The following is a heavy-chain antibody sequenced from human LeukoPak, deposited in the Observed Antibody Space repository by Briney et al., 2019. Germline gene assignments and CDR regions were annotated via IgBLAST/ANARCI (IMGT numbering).Heavy chain of an antibody. J-gene: IGHJ4*02. CDR3: ARVLSGCETTRCELDY. Sequence: GGSLRLSFAAFGFAFSTYSMNWVRRAPGKRLEWVSSISSSNTYIYYADSVKGRVTISRDNAKNSLYLQMNSLRAEDTAVYYCARVLSGCETTRCELDYWGQGTLVTVSS. CDR1: GFAFSTYS. CDR2: ISSSNTYI. V-gene: IGHV3-21*01. D-gene: IGHD1-26*01.